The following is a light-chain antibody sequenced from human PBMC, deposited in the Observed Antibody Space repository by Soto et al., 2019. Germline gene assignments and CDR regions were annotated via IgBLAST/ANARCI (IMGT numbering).Light chain of an antibody. CDR2: AAS. CDR3: QQYGASPPYT. V-gene: IGKV3-20*01. CDR1: RSFASSY. J-gene: IGKJ2*01. Sequence: EMVLTQSPDTLSLSLGERATLSCRASRSFASSYLGWYQQKPGQAPRLLIYAASSRATGIPDRFSGSGSGTDSTLTINRLEPEDSAVYYCQQYGASPPYTFGQGTKLEI.